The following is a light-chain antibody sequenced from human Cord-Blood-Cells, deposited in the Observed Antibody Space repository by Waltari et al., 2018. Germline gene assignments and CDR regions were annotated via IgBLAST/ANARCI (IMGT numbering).Light chain of an antibody. J-gene: IGLJ1*01. V-gene: IGLV2-14*03. Sequence: QSALTQPAAVSGSPGQSITISCTGTSSDVGGYNYVSWYQQHPGKAPKRMIYDVSNRAAGVSNRFSGSKSGNTASLTISGLQAEDEAEYYCSSYTSSSTYGFGTGTKVTVL. CDR2: DVS. CDR3: SSYTSSSTYG. CDR1: SSDVGGYNY.